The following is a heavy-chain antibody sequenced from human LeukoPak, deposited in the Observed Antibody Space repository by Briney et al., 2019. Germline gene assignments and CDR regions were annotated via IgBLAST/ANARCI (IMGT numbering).Heavy chain of an antibody. Sequence: PSETLSLTCAVYGENFSIYFYSWIRQPPGKGLEWIGEINHGGSTSYNPSLKSRVTISVDTSKNQFSLKLSSVTAADTAVYYCARQPPVLRYFDWPEGMDVWGQGTTVTVSS. D-gene: IGHD3-9*01. CDR2: INHGGST. J-gene: IGHJ6*02. CDR1: GENFSIYF. CDR3: ARQPPVLRYFDWPEGMDV. V-gene: IGHV4-34*01.